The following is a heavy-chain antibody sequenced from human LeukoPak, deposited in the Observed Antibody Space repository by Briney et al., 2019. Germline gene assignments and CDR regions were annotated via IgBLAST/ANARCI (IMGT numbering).Heavy chain of an antibody. CDR3: ARVGIYCSSTSCYWKGRYYYYGMDL. CDR2: INHSGST. V-gene: IGHV4-34*01. CDR1: GGSFSGYY. Sequence: SETLSLTCAVYGGSFSGYYWSWIRQPPGKGLEWIGEINHSGSTNYNPSLKSRVTISVDTSKNQFSLKLSSVTAADTAVYYCARVGIYCSSTSCYWKGRYYYYGMDLWSQGTTVTVSS. D-gene: IGHD2-2*01. J-gene: IGHJ6*02.